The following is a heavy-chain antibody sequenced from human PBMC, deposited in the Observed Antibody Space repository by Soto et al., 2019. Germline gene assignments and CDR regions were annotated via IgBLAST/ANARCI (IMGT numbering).Heavy chain of an antibody. CDR2: ISGSGGST. CDR1: GFTFSSYA. D-gene: IGHD3-3*01. V-gene: IGHV3-23*01. Sequence: EVQLLESGGGLVQPGGSLRLSCAASGFTFSSYAMSWVRQAPGKGLEWVSAISGSGGSTYYADSVKGRFTISRDNSKNTLYMQRNSLRAEDTAVYYCAKLHVLRFLEWSRPTKDAFDIWGQGTIVTVSS. J-gene: IGHJ3*02. CDR3: AKLHVLRFLEWSRPTKDAFDI.